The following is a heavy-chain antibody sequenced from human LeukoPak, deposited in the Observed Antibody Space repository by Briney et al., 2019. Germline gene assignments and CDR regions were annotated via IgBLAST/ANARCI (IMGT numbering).Heavy chain of an antibody. J-gene: IGHJ3*02. CDR3: AKDLSGSRDAFDI. CDR2: ISGSGGST. D-gene: IGHD1-26*01. V-gene: IGHV3-23*01. Sequence: GGSLRLSCASSVHTFSSYAMSWVRQAPGKGLEWVSAISGSGGSTYYADSVKGRFTISRDNSKNTLYLQMNSLRAEDTAVYYCAKDLSGSRDAFDIWGQGTMVTVSS. CDR1: VHTFSSYA.